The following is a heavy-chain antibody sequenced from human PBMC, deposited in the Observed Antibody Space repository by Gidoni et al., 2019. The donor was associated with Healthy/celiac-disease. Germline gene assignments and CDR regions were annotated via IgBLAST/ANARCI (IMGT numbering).Heavy chain of an antibody. CDR3: ARGTGITIFGALKNYYYGMDV. D-gene: IGHD3-3*01. CDR1: GYTFTSYD. J-gene: IGHJ6*02. CDR2: MNPNHGNT. V-gene: IGHV1-8*01. Sequence: QVQLVQSGAEVKKPGASVKVSCKASGYTFTSYDINWVRQATGQGLEWMGWMNPNHGNTGYAQKFQGRVTMTRNTSISTAYMELSSLRSEDTAVYYCARGTGITIFGALKNYYYGMDVWGQGTTVTVSS.